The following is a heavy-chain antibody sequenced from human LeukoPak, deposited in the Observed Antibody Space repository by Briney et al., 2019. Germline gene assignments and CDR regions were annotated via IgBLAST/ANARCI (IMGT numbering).Heavy chain of an antibody. CDR1: GGSISSGDYY. D-gene: IGHD3-22*01. CDR3: ARESYYYDSSGYAQKKPYYFDY. J-gene: IGHJ4*02. V-gene: IGHV4-30-4*08. Sequence: SQTLSLTCTVSGGSISSGDYYWSWIRQPPGKGLEWIGYIYYSGSTYYNPSLKSRVTISVDTSKNQFSLKLSSVTAADTAVYYCARESYYYDSSGYAQKKPYYFDYWGQGTLVTVTS. CDR2: IYYSGST.